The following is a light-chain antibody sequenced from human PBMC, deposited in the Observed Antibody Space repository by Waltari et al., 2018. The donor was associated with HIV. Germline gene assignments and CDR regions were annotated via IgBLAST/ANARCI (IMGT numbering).Light chain of an antibody. CDR1: GSNIRAGHD. J-gene: IGLJ2*01. V-gene: IGLV1-40*01. CDR2: GNN. Sequence: QSVPPPHPSVSVEAAQRVTSSCTGSGSNIRAGHDVHRYQQVPGTAPKLLIYGNNNRASGVPDRFSGSKSGTSASLAISGLQAEDEAEYHCQSYDSSLTTTVFGGGTKLTVL. CDR3: QSYDSSLTTTV.